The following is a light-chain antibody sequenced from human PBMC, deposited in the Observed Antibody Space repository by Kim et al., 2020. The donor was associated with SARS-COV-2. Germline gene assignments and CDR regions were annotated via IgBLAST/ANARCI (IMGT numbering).Light chain of an antibody. V-gene: IGKV1-5*03. CDR3: QHYKTYPWT. CDR2: KAS. Sequence: DIQMTQSPSTLSASIGDRVTITCRASQNIEYWLAWFQQKPGQATKLLIHKASSLESGVPSRFNGSGTGTEFTLTISSLQPDDFATYYCQHYKTYPWTFGQGTKVDIK. J-gene: IGKJ1*01. CDR1: QNIEYW.